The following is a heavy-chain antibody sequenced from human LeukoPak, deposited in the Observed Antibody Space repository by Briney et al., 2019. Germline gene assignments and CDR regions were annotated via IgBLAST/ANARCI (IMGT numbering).Heavy chain of an antibody. V-gene: IGHV1-18*01. Sequence: ASVTVSCKASGYTFTSYGISWVRQAPGQGLEWMGWISAYNGNTNYAQKLQGRVTMTTDTSTSTAYMELRSLRSDDTAVYYRARDIPRSSIGHWFDPWGQGTLVTVSS. J-gene: IGHJ5*02. CDR3: ARDIPRSSIGHWFDP. D-gene: IGHD2-21*01. CDR1: GYTFTSYG. CDR2: ISAYNGNT.